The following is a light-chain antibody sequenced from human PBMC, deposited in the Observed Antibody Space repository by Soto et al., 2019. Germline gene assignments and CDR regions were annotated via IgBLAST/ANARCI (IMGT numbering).Light chain of an antibody. CDR2: DVN. V-gene: IGLV2-11*01. CDR3: SSYAGSYTYV. J-gene: IGLJ1*01. Sequence: QSALTQPRSVSGSPGQSVIISCTGTSSDVGAYNYVSWYQHHPGKAPKAMIYDVNKRPSGVPDRFSGSKSGNTASLTISGLQAEDEGDYCSSYAGSYTYVFGSGTKLTVL. CDR1: SSDVGAYNY.